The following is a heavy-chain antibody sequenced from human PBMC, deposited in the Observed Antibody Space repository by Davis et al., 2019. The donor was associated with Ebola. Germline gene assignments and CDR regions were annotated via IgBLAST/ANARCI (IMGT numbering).Heavy chain of an antibody. Sequence: GESLKISCQGSGYSFTSYWIGWVRQMPGKGLEWMGIIYPGDSDTRYSPSFQGQVTISADKSISTAYLQWSSLKASDTAMYYCARGQNMITFGGVIDYYYYYGMDVWGQGTTVTVSS. V-gene: IGHV5-51*01. CDR1: GYSFTSYW. J-gene: IGHJ6*02. D-gene: IGHD3-16*02. CDR2: IYPGDSDT. CDR3: ARGQNMITFGGVIDYYYYYGMDV.